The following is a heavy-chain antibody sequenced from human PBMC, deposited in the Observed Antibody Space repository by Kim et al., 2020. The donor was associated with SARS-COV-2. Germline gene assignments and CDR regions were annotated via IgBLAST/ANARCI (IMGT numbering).Heavy chain of an antibody. CDR3: ARDSGYDSSGYFPSVY. CDR1: GFTFSSHA. V-gene: IGHV3-30-3*01. CDR2: ISYLGGNE. Sequence: GGSLRLSCVASGFTFSSHAMHWVRQAPGKGLEWVSVISYLGGNEYYADSVKGRFTISRDNSKNTLYLQMNSLRPGDTAVYYCARDSGYDSSGYFPSVYWGQGTLVTVSS. J-gene: IGHJ4*02. D-gene: IGHD3-22*01.